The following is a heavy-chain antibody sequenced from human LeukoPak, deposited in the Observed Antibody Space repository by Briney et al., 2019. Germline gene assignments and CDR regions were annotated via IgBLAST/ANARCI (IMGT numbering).Heavy chain of an antibody. CDR3: RGEVTGDDAFDF. V-gene: IGHV4-61*05. CDR1: GGSISSNSYY. D-gene: IGHD7-27*01. Sequence: SETLSLTCTVSGGSISSNSYYWDWIRQPPGKGLEWIGYIYYSGSANYNPSLKSRVTISVDTSKNQFSLNLSSVTAADTAVYFCRGEVTGDDAFDFWGQGTMVTVSS. CDR2: IYYSGSA. J-gene: IGHJ3*01.